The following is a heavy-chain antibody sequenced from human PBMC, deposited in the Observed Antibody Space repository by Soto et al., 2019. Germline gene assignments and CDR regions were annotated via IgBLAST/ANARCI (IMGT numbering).Heavy chain of an antibody. D-gene: IGHD5-12*01. CDR1: GFTFSSYA. J-gene: IGHJ4*02. CDR2: IRGDGATT. V-gene: IGHV3-23*01. Sequence: GGSLRLFYEDSGFTFSSYAMSWVRQAPGKGLEWVSAIRGDGATTYYADSVKGRFTTSRDNSKNTLYLQMNSLRAEDTAVYYCAKTRGYPYYFDYWGQGP. CDR3: AKTRGYPYYFDY.